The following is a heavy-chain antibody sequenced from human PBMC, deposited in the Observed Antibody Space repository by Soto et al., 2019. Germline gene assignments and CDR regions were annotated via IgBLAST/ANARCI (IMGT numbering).Heavy chain of an antibody. CDR1: GFTFSSYG. Sequence: QVQLVESGGGVVQPGRSLRLSCAASGFTFSSYGMHWVRQAPGKGLEWVAVISYDGSNKYYADSVKGRFTISRDNSKNTLYLQMNSLRAEDTAVYYCAKDQRWGRWVRSSGYRRWGQGTLVTVSS. D-gene: IGHD6-19*01. J-gene: IGHJ4*02. CDR2: ISYDGSNK. V-gene: IGHV3-30*18. CDR3: AKDQRWGRWVRSSGYRR.